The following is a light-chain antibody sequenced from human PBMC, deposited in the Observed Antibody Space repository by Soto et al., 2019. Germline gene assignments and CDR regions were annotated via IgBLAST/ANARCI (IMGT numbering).Light chain of an antibody. Sequence: DVQMTQSPSSLSASVGDTVTMTCRASQSIALYVNWYQQKPGKAPKLLIYVAFTLASGVPSRFSGSGSGTEFALTIRSLQPEDFETYYCQQSFGRPITFGQGTRLEIK. J-gene: IGKJ5*01. CDR1: QSIALY. CDR3: QQSFGRPIT. CDR2: VAF. V-gene: IGKV1-39*01.